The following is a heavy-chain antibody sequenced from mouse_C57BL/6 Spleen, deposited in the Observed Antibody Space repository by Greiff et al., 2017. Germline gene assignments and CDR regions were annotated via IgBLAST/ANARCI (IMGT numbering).Heavy chain of an antibody. CDR1: GYTFTDYY. CDR3: ARSLLTGTGKAWFAY. J-gene: IGHJ3*01. Sequence: EVQLQQSGPELVKPGASVKISCKASGYTFTDYYMNWVKQSHGKSLEWIGDINPNNGGTSYNQKFKGKATLTVDKSSSTAYMELRSLTSEDSAVXYCARSLLTGTGKAWFAYWGQGTLVTVSA. CDR2: INPNNGGT. D-gene: IGHD4-1*01. V-gene: IGHV1-26*01.